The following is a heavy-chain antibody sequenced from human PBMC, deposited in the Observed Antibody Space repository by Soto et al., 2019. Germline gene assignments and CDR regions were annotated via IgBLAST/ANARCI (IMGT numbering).Heavy chain of an antibody. CDR2: IYHSGKI. V-gene: IGHV4-38-2*01. CDR1: CYSISSGYN. J-gene: IGHJ5*02. Sequence: SETLSLTCAVSCYSISSGYNWGWIRQPPGKGLEWIVSIYHSGKIYYNPSLSRRVTLSGDTAKNQFSPKLSSVTAADTAVYYCARPTYYYDSSGYAEEGWFDPWSQGTLVTVSS. D-gene: IGHD3-22*01. CDR3: ARPTYYYDSSGYAEEGWFDP.